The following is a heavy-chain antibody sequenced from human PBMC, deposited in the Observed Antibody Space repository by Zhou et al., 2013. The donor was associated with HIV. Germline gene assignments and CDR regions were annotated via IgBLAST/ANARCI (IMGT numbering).Heavy chain of an antibody. CDR2: INPSDGRT. CDR1: GYIFTSYY. J-gene: IGHJ2*01. Sequence: QVHLVQSGAEVKKPGASVKVSCKATGYIFTSYYMHWVRQAPGQGLEWMGIINPSDGRTNYAQTFQGRVTMTRDTSTDTVYMELSGLRSEDTAVYYCARVRVSRGISDWYFDLWGRGTLVTVSS. CDR3: ARVRVSRGISDWYFDL. V-gene: IGHV1-46*01. D-gene: IGHD2-15*01.